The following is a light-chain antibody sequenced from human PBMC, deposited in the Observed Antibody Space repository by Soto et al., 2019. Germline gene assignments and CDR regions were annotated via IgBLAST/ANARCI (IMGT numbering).Light chain of an antibody. Sequence: EIVLTQSPGTLSLSPGERATLSCRASQSVSSNYLAWYQRKPGQAPRLLIYGASSRATGIPDRFSGSGSGTDFTLTITTLEPEDFAVYYCQQDGSSPPTFGQGTKVEIK. CDR2: GAS. CDR1: QSVSSNY. CDR3: QQDGSSPPT. V-gene: IGKV3-20*01. J-gene: IGKJ1*01.